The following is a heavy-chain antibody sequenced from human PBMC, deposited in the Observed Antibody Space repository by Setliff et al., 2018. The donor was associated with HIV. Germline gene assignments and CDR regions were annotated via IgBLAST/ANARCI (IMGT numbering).Heavy chain of an antibody. CDR3: VRHSSNWDDHFQH. V-gene: IGHV5-51*01. CDR2: MYPDGSDT. D-gene: IGHD1-1*01. J-gene: IGHJ1*01. CDR1: GYSFSSYW. Sequence: PGESLKISCKGSGYSFSSYWIGWVRQVPGKGLEWMGIMYPDGSDTRYSPSFQGQVTISADKSIDTAYLQWRSLKASDTAIYYCVRHSSNWDDHFQHWGQGTLVTVS.